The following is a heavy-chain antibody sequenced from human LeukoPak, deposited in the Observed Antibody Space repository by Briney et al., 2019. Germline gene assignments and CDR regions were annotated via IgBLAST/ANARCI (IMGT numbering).Heavy chain of an antibody. J-gene: IGHJ2*01. CDR3: ARGGPDGYYDILTGYPDWYFDL. V-gene: IGHV4-34*01. Sequence: PSETLSLTCAVYGGSFSGYYWSWIRQPPGKGLEWIGEINHSGSTNYNPSLKSRVTISVATSKNQFSLKLSSVTAADTAVYYCARGGPDGYYDILTGYPDWYFDLWGRGTLVTVSS. CDR1: GGSFSGYY. CDR2: INHSGST. D-gene: IGHD3-9*01.